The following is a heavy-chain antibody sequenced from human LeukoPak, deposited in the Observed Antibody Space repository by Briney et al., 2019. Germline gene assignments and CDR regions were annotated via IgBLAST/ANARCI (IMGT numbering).Heavy chain of an antibody. CDR2: MNPNSGNT. D-gene: IGHD6-13*01. V-gene: IGHV1-8*01. CDR3: ARVSSWYDGDY. CDR1: GYTFTSYD. Sequence: GASVKVSCKASGYTFTSYDTNWVRQAPGQGLEWMGWMNPNSGNTGYAQKFQGRVTMTRNTSISTAYMELSSLRSEDTAVYYCARVSSWYDGDYWGQGTLVTVSS. J-gene: IGHJ4*02.